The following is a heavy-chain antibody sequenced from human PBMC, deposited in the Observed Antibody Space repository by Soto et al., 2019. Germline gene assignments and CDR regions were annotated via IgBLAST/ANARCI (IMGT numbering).Heavy chain of an antibody. Sequence: PGGSLRLSCAASGFTFSSYGMHWVRQAPGKGLEWVAVISYDGSNKYYADSVKGRFTISRDNSKNTLYLQMNSLRAEDTALYYCAKDRDFITMIVVVTGFDPWGQGTLVTVSS. V-gene: IGHV3-30*18. CDR2: ISYDGSNK. CDR1: GFTFSSYG. J-gene: IGHJ5*02. D-gene: IGHD3-22*01. CDR3: AKDRDFITMIVVVTGFDP.